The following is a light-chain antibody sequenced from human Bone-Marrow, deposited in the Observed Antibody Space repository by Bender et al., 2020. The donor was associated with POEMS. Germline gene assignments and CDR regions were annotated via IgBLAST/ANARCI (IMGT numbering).Light chain of an antibody. CDR1: NIGSRS. J-gene: IGLJ2*01. V-gene: IGLV3-21*04. CDR2: SDR. CDR3: QVWDDRSDLVV. Sequence: SYMLSQSRSLSVAPGQTATITCGANNIGSRSVHWYRQKPGQAPVLVIYSDRDRASGIPERFSGSNSGNTATLTISRVEAGDEADYYCQVWDDRSDLVVFGGGTKLTVL.